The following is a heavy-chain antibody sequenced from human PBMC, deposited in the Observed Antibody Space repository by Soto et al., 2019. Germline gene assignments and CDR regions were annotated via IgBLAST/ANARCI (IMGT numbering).Heavy chain of an antibody. Sequence: SEPLSLTCTVSGGSISSSSYYWGWIRQPPGKGLEWIGSIYYSGSTYYNPSLKSRVTISVDTSKNQFSLKLSSVTTADTAVYYCARHSYDFWSGYYAYYFDYWGQGTLVTVSS. J-gene: IGHJ4*02. CDR3: ARHSYDFWSGYYAYYFDY. D-gene: IGHD3-3*01. CDR1: GGSISSSSYY. V-gene: IGHV4-39*01. CDR2: IYYSGST.